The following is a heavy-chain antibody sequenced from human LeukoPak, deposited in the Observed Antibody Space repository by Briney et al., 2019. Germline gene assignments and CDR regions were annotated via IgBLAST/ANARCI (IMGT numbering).Heavy chain of an antibody. J-gene: IGHJ4*02. CDR2: ISASGGST. CDR3: ARGDENFDY. V-gene: IGHV3-23*01. Sequence: PGGSLRLSCAASGFTFSSYAMSWVRQAPGKGLEWVSAISASGGSTYYADSLKGRFTISRDNAKNSLYLQMNSLRAEDTAVYYCARGDENFDYWGQGTLVTVSS. CDR1: GFTFSSYA.